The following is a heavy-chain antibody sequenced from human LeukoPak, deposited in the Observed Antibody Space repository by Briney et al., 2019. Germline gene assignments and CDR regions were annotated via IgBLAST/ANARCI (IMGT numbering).Heavy chain of an antibody. CDR1: GFIFRNKG. CDR3: ARRRLEGSSSWYTDY. D-gene: IGHD6-13*01. Sequence: GGSLRLSCETSGFIFRNKGMDWVRQAPGKGLEWVAVIWYDASKEYYADSVKGRFTISRDNSKNILYLEMNSLRADDTGVYYCARRRLEGSSSWYTDYWGQGTLVTVSS. J-gene: IGHJ4*02. CDR2: IWYDASKE. V-gene: IGHV3-33*01.